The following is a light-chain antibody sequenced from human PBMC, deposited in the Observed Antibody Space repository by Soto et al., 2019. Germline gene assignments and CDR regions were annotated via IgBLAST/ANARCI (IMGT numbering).Light chain of an antibody. CDR1: QSVSNNY. V-gene: IGKV3-11*01. Sequence: EIVLTQSPDTLPLSPGERATLSCRASQSVSNNYLAWYQQKPGQAPRLLISDASNRATGIPARFSGSGSGTDFTLTISSLEPEDFAVYYCHQRQYWPPITFGQGTRLEIK. CDR3: HQRQYWPPIT. J-gene: IGKJ5*01. CDR2: DAS.